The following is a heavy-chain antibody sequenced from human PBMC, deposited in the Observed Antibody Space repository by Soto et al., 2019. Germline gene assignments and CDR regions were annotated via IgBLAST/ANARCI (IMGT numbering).Heavy chain of an antibody. D-gene: IGHD2-8*01. CDR1: GYTFTSYG. J-gene: IGHJ4*02. V-gene: IGHV1-18*01. Sequence: ASVKVSCKASGYTFTSYGISWVRQAPGQGLEWMGWISTYNGNTNYAQKLQGRVTMTTDTSTSTAYMELRSLRSDDTAVYYCARTTNGPEINDYWGQGTLVTVSS. CDR2: ISTYNGNT. CDR3: ARTTNGPEINDY.